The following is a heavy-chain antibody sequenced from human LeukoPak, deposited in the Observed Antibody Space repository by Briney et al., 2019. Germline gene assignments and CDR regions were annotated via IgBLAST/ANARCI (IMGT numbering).Heavy chain of an antibody. CDR2: ISSSSSTI. V-gene: IGHV3-48*01. CDR1: GFTFSGCH. CDR3: ARDPLGYCSGGTCYY. Sequence: PGGPLRLSCAASGFTFSGCHIHWVRQAPGKGLEWVSYISSSSSTIYYADSVKGRLTISRDNAKNSLYLQMNSLRAEDTAVYYCARDPLGYCSGGTCYYWGQGTLVTVSS. J-gene: IGHJ4*02. D-gene: IGHD2-15*01.